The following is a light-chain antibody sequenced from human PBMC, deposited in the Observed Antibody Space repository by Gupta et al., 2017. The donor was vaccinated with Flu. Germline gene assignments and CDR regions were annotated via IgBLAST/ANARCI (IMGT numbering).Light chain of an antibody. CDR1: ESISNW. CDR2: TAS. Sequence: DIQMTQSPSTLSASVGDRVTVTCRASESISNWLAWYRQKPGKAPKLLISTASSLETGVPSRFSGSGSGTEFTLTISSLQPDDFATYYCQQYYRYYTFGQGTKLEIK. CDR3: QQYYRYYT. V-gene: IGKV1-5*03. J-gene: IGKJ2*01.